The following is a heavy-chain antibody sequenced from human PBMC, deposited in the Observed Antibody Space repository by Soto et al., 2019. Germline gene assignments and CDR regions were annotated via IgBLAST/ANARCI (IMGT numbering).Heavy chain of an antibody. CDR2: IIPIFGTA. J-gene: IGHJ5*02. D-gene: IGHD4-17*01. Sequence: QVQLVQSGAEVKKPGSSVKVSCKASGGTFSSYAISWVRQAPGQGLEWMGGIIPIFGTANYAQKFQGRVTITADESTSTGYMELSSLRSEDTAVYYCARTFPQARIGYGDSKWLVPWGQGTLVTVSS. V-gene: IGHV1-69*12. CDR1: GGTFSSYA. CDR3: ARTFPQARIGYGDSKWLVP.